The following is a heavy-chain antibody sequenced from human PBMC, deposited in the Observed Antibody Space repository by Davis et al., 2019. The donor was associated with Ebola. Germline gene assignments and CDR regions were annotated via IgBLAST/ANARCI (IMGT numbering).Heavy chain of an antibody. CDR1: GFPFSEYY. D-gene: IGHD3-10*01. J-gene: IGHJ4*02. Sequence: PGGSLRLSCAASGFPFSEYYMNWIRQAPGKGLEWVSYITGSGTYTNYADSVKGRFTISRDNSKNTLILQMNSLRAEDTAIYYCAKEELKVFDYWGQGTLVTVSS. CDR2: ITGSGTYT. V-gene: IGHV3-11*05. CDR3: AKEELKVFDY.